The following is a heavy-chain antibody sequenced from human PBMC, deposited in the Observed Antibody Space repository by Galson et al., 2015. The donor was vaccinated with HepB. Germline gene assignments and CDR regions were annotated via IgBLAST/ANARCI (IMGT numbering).Heavy chain of an antibody. Sequence: SLRLSCAASGFTFSSYAMHWVRQAPGKGLEWVAVISYDGSNKYYADSVKGRFTISRDNSKNTLYLQMNSLRAEDTAVYYCARANSPKEATTPGFDYWGQGTLVTVSS. CDR2: ISYDGSNK. CDR1: GFTFSSYA. CDR3: ARANSPKEATTPGFDY. V-gene: IGHV3-30-3*01. D-gene: IGHD5-12*01. J-gene: IGHJ4*02.